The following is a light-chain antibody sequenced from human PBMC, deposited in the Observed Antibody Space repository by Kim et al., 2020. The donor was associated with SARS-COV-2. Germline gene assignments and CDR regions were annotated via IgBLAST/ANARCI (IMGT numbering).Light chain of an antibody. CDR2: DVS. V-gene: IGLV2-14*03. J-gene: IGLJ1*01. CDR1: SMHVGGYNY. Sequence: ALTVSCTGTSMHVGGYNYVSWYQQHPGKAPKLMMYDVSNRHSGVSNRFPGSKSGNTASLTISGLQAEVEADYYCSSYTSSSTLGVFGTGTKVTVL. CDR3: SSYTSSSTLGV.